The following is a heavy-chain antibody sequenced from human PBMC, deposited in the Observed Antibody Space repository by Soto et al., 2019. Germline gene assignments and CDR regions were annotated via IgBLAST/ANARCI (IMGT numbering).Heavy chain of an antibody. D-gene: IGHD2-15*01. J-gene: IGHJ6*03. CDR3: ARHGCSGGTCYSGHYYYYMDV. CDR1: GGSISSITYY. Sequence: SETLSLTCTVSGGSISSITYYWGWIRQPPGKGLEWIGSIYYSGSIYYNPSLKSRVTIFVDTSKNQFSLKLSSVTAADTAVYYCARHGCSGGTCYSGHYYYYMDVWGKGTTVTVSS. V-gene: IGHV4-39*01. CDR2: IYYSGSI.